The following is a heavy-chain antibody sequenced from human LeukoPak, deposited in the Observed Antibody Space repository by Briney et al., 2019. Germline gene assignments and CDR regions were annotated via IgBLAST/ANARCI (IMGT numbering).Heavy chain of an antibody. D-gene: IGHD3-10*01. Sequence: GGSLRLSCAASGFTFSSYAMSWVRQAPGKGLEWVAFIRYDGSNKYYADSVNGRFTISRDNSKNTLYLQMNSLRAEDTAVYYCAKDSILLWFGEHLDYWGQGTLVTVSS. V-gene: IGHV3-30*02. CDR3: AKDSILLWFGEHLDY. CDR2: IRYDGSNK. CDR1: GFTFSSYA. J-gene: IGHJ4*02.